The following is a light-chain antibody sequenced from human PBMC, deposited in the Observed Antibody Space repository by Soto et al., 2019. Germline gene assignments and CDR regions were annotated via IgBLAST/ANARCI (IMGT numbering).Light chain of an antibody. V-gene: IGLV1-44*01. CDR3: AAWDDSLNGVV. CDR1: SSNIGSTT. CDR2: NNN. J-gene: IGLJ3*02. Sequence: VVTQPPSASGTPGQRVPIACSGSSSNIGSTTVKWYQQLPGTAPKLLIYNNNQRPSGVPDRFSGSKSGTSASLAISGLQSEDEADYYCAAWDDSLNGVVFGGGTKLTVL.